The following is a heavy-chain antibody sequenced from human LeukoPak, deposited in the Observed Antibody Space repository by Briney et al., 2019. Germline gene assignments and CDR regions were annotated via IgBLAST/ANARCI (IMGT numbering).Heavy chain of an antibody. J-gene: IGHJ3*02. D-gene: IGHD3-22*01. CDR2: IYSGGST. V-gene: IGHV3-53*01. CDR3: AREDYYDSSGYCRGAFDI. CDR1: GFTVSSNY. Sequence: GGSLRLSCAASGFTVSSNYMSWVRQAPGKGLEWVSVIYSGGSTYYADSVKGRFTISRDNSKNTLYLQMNSLRAEDTAVYYCAREDYYDSSGYCRGAFDIWGQGTMVTVSS.